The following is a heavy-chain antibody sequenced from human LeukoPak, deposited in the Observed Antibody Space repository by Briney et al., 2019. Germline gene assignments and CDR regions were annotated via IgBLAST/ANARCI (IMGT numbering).Heavy chain of an antibody. V-gene: IGHV3-9*03. Sequence: PGGSLRLSCAASGFTFDDYAMHWVRQAPGKGLEWVSGISWNSGSIGYADSVKGRFTISRDNAESSLYLQMNSLRAEDMALYYCAKDMGSSGRLGAFDIWGQGTMVTVSS. CDR1: GFTFDDYA. CDR2: ISWNSGSI. D-gene: IGHD3-22*01. J-gene: IGHJ3*02. CDR3: AKDMGSSGRLGAFDI.